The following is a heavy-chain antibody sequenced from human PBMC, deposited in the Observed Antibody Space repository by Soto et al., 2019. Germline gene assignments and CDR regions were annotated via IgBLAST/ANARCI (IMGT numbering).Heavy chain of an antibody. Sequence: GGSLRLSCAASGFTFSSYAMHWVRQAPGKGLEWVAVISYDGSNKYYADSVKGRFTISRDNSKNTLYLQMNSLRAEDTAVYYCARDSAVAAKTPYYFDYWGQGTLVTVSS. CDR3: ARDSAVAAKTPYYFDY. CDR2: ISYDGSNK. V-gene: IGHV3-30-3*01. J-gene: IGHJ4*02. CDR1: GFTFSSYA. D-gene: IGHD6-19*01.